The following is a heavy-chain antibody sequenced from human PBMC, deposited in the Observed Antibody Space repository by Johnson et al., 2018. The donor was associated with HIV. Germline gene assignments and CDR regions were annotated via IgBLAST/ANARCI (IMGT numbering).Heavy chain of an antibody. V-gene: IGHV3-30-3*01. J-gene: IGHJ3*02. D-gene: IGHD4-17*01. CDR3: AKDRTKDYGDYSGDAFDI. CDR1: GFTFSSYA. Sequence: QVQLVESGGGVVQPGRSLRLSCAASGFTFSSYAMHWVRQAPGKGLEWVAVISYDGSNKYYADSVKGRFTISRDNSKNSLYLQMNSLRAEDTALYYCAKDRTKDYGDYSGDAFDIWGQGTMVTVSS. CDR2: ISYDGSNK.